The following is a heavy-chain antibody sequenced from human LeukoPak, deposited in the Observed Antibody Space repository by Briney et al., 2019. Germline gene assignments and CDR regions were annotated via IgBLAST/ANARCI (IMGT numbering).Heavy chain of an antibody. CDR1: GYSISSGYY. CDR3: ARHKSPLPPH. J-gene: IGHJ4*02. V-gene: IGHV4-38-2*02. CDR2: IYHSGST. Sequence: SETLSLTCTVSGYSISSGYYWGWIRQPPGKGLEWIGSIYHSGSTYYNPSLKSRVTISVDTSKNQFSLNLTSVTAADTAVYYCARHKSPLPPHWGQGTLVTVSS. D-gene: IGHD3-10*01.